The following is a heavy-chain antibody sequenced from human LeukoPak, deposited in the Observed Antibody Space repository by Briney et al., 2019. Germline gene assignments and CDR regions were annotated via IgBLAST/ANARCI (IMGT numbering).Heavy chain of an antibody. J-gene: IGHJ3*02. CDR2: IYYSGST. CDR1: GGSISSYY. Sequence: SEILSLTCTVSGGSISSYYWSWIRQPPGKGLEWIGYIYYSGSTNYNPSLKSRVTISVDTSKNQFSLKLSSVTAADTAVCYCARGGYSYGYGAFDIWGQGTMVTVSS. CDR3: ARGGYSYGYGAFDI. D-gene: IGHD5-18*01. V-gene: IGHV4-59*08.